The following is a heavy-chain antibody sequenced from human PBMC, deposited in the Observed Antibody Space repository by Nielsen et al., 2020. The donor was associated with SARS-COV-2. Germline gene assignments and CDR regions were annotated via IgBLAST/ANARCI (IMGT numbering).Heavy chain of an antibody. J-gene: IGHJ6*02. CDR3: ARHGGGNGDYYYYGMDV. Sequence: SETLSLTCAVYGGSFSGYYWSWIRQPPGKGLEWIGEINHSGSTNYNPSLKSRVTISVDTSKNQFSLKLSSATAADTAVYYCARHGGGNGDYYYYGMDVWGQGTTVTVSS. CDR1: GGSFSGYY. D-gene: IGHD3-16*01. V-gene: IGHV4-34*01. CDR2: INHSGST.